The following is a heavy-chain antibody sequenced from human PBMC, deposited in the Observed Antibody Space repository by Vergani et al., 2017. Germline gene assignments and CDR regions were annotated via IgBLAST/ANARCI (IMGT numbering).Heavy chain of an antibody. CDR3: AKGRVAVPGIDDY. D-gene: IGHD6-19*01. Sequence: EVQLLESGGGLVQPGGSLRLSCAASGFTFSSYAMSWVRQAPWKGLEWVSAISGSGGSTYYADSVKGRFTISRDNSKNTLYLQMNSRRAEDTAVYYCAKGRVAVPGIDDYWGQGTLVTVSS. V-gene: IGHV3-23*01. CDR2: ISGSGGST. CDR1: GFTFSSYA. J-gene: IGHJ4*02.